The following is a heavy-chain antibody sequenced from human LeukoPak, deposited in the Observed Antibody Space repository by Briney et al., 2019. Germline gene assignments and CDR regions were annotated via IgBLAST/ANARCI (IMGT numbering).Heavy chain of an antibody. CDR1: GGSISSYY. CDR3: ARAREGDRFAFDY. CDR2: IYYSGST. V-gene: IGHV4-59*08. Sequence: SETLSLTCTVSGGSISSYYWSWIRQPPGKGLEWVGYIYYSGSTDYHPSLRSRVTMSVDTSKSQFSLKLNSVTATDTAVYYCARAREGDRFAFDYWGQGSLVTVSS. J-gene: IGHJ4*02. D-gene: IGHD5-24*01.